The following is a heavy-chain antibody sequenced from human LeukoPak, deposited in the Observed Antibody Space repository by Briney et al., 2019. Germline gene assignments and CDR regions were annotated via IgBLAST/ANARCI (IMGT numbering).Heavy chain of an antibody. CDR2: IYYSGST. Sequence: SETLSLXCTVSGGSISSYYWSWIRQPPGKELEWIGYIYYSGSTNYNPSLKSRVTMSVDTSKNQFSLKLSSVTAADTAVYYCAREGSWYTLDYWGQGTLVTVSS. V-gene: IGHV4-59*01. D-gene: IGHD2-15*01. J-gene: IGHJ4*02. CDR1: GGSISSYY. CDR3: AREGSWYTLDY.